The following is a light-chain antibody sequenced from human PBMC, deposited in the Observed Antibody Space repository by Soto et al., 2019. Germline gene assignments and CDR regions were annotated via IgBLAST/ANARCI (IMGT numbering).Light chain of an antibody. CDR3: VMYMRVGIEWA. J-gene: IGLJ3*02. CDR2: STN. Sequence: QTVVTQEPSISVSAGGTVTLTCGLSSXSVSTSHSPSWYQQIPGQPPRTLMYSTNTRSYGVPDRFSGSIVGNKAALTITGARREEESDHYCVMYMRVGIEWAFGVGTK. V-gene: IGLV8-61*01. CDR1: SXSVSTSHS.